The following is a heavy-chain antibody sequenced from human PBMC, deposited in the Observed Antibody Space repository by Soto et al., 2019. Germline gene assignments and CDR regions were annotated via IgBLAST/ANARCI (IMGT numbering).Heavy chain of an antibody. CDR3: ARTTMTFYYFDF. V-gene: IGHV1-46*01. Sequence: QVQLVQSGAEVKKPGASVKASCKASGYTFTSYYMHWVRQAPGQGLEWMGVIEPSGGSKSYTQKFQGRITMTRDTSTSTVYMELSSLRSEDTAVYYCARTTMTFYYFDFWGQGTLVTVSS. CDR1: GYTFTSYY. J-gene: IGHJ4*02. D-gene: IGHD4-17*01. CDR2: IEPSGGSK.